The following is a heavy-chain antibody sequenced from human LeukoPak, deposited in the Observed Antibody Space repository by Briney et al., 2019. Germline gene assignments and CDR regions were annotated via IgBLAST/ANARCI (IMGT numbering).Heavy chain of an antibody. D-gene: IGHD6-13*01. CDR3: ARARGQQLVYYYYYYMDV. CDR2: ISAYNGNT. V-gene: IGHV1-18*01. CDR1: GYTFISYG. J-gene: IGHJ6*03. Sequence: ASVKVSCKASGYTFISYGISWVRQAPGQGLEWMGWISAYNGNTNYAQKLQGRVTMTTDTSTSTAYMELRSLRSDDTAVYYCARARGQQLVYYYYYYMDVWGKGTTVTVSS.